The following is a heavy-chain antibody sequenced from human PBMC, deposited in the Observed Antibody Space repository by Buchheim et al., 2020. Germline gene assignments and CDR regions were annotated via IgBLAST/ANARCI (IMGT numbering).Heavy chain of an antibody. CDR3: AKDTSSSWSFYYFDY. V-gene: IGHV3-23*01. CDR2: ISGRGGST. J-gene: IGHJ4*02. D-gene: IGHD6-13*01. Sequence: EVQLLESGGGLVQPGGSLRLSCAASGFTFSSYAMSWVRQAPGKGLEWVSAISGRGGSTYYAAPVTGRFTISRDNSKHTPYLQMNSLRAEDTAVYYCAKDTSSSWSFYYFDYWGQGTL. CDR1: GFTFSSYA.